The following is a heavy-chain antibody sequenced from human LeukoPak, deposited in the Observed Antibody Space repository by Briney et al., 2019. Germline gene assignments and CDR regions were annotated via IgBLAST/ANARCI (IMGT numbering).Heavy chain of an antibody. CDR3: ARWAVTTGDYDY. CDR1: GGSISSYY. D-gene: IGHD4-17*01. J-gene: IGHJ4*02. CDR2: VYYSGST. V-gene: IGHV4-59*08. Sequence: TSETLSLTCTVSGGSISSYYWSWIRQPPGKGLEWIGYVYYSGSTNYNPSLKSRVTISVDTSKNQFSLKLSSVTAADTAVYYCARWAVTTGDYDYWGQGTLVTVAS.